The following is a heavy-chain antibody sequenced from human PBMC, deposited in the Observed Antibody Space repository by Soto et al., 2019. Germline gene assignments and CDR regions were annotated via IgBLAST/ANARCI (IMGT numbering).Heavy chain of an antibody. Sequence: EVHLLESGGGFVQPGGSLRLSCAASGFSLRTYAMNWVRQAPGKGLECVSSISSGGNTYYADSVKGRFAISRDNSQNTLFLLVNSLRVEDTAIYYCTTCQVLTGVSGWCNSFDPWGQGALVTVSS. V-gene: IGHV3-23*01. D-gene: IGHD2-15*01. J-gene: IGHJ5*02. CDR1: GFSLRTYA. CDR2: ISSGGNT. CDR3: TTCQVLTGVSGWCNSFDP.